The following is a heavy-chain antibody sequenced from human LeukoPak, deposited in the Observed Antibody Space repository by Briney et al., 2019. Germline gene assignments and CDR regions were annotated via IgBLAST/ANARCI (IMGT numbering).Heavy chain of an antibody. CDR1: GFTFSSYS. V-gene: IGHV3-48*04. CDR2: ISSSSSTI. Sequence: GGSLRLSCAASGFTFSSYSMNWVCQAPGKGLEWVSYISSSSSTIHYADSVKGRFTISRDNAKNSLYLQMNSLRAEDTAVYYCARDRAGYFDYWGQGTLVTVSS. J-gene: IGHJ4*02. CDR3: ARDRAGYFDY.